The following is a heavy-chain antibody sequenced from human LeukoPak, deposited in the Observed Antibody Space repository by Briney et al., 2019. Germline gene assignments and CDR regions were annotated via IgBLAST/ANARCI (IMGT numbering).Heavy chain of an antibody. D-gene: IGHD3-22*01. V-gene: IGHV3-74*01. CDR2: MNTDGSNT. J-gene: IGHJ3*02. Sequence: GGSLRLSCAASGFTFRNYWMHWVRQAPGKELVWVSRMNTDGSNTSYADSVKGRFTISRDNAKNTLYLQMNSLRAEDTAVYYCASPGDSSGYYSYDAFHIWGQGTMVTVSS. CDR1: GFTFRNYW. CDR3: ASPGDSSGYYSYDAFHI.